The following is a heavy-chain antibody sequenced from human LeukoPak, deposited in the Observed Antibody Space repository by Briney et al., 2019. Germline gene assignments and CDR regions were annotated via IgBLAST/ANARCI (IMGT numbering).Heavy chain of an antibody. CDR2: IYHSGST. CDR3: ARDVHIYGNAFGI. J-gene: IGHJ3*02. D-gene: IGHD1-1*01. Sequence: PSETLSLTCTVSGGSISSSSYYWGWIRQPPGKGLEWIGSIYHSGSTYYNPSLKSRVTISVDTSTNHFSLKMSSVTAADTAMYYCARDVHIYGNAFGIWGQGTMVTVSS. CDR1: GGSISSSSYY. V-gene: IGHV4-39*07.